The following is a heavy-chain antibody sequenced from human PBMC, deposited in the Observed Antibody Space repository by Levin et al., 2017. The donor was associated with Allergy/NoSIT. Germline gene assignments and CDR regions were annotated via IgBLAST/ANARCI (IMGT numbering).Heavy chain of an antibody. CDR2: IYYTGGT. J-gene: IGHJ4*02. D-gene: IGHD1/OR15-1a*01. CDR1: GGSIGSSSYY. V-gene: IGHV4-39*01. CDR3: ARRFAASSNWDIDY. Sequence: SQTLSLTCTVSGGSIGSSSYYWGWIRQPPGKGLEWIGSIYYTGGTYYNPSLKSRLTISVDTSKNQFSVKLTSVTAADTAVYYCARRFAASSNWDIDYWGQGSLVTVSS.